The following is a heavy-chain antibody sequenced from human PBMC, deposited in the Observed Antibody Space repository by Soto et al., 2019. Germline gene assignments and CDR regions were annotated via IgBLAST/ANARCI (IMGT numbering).Heavy chain of an antibody. D-gene: IGHD6-19*01. CDR2: ISYDGSNK. J-gene: IGHJ5*02. V-gene: IGHV3-30-3*01. CDR1: GFTFSSYA. Sequence: QVQLVESGGGVVQPGRSLRLSCAASGFTFSSYAMHWVRQAPGKGLEWVAAISYDGSNKYYADSVKGRFTISRDNSKNTLYLQMNSLRAEDTAVYYCAREEENSSGWYRWGQGTLVTVSS. CDR3: AREEENSSGWYR.